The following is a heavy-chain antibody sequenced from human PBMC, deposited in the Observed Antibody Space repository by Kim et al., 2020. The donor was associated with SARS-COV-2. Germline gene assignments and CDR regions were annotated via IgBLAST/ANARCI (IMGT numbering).Heavy chain of an antibody. J-gene: IGHJ2*01. CDR1: GGSISSYY. D-gene: IGHD3-3*01. CDR3: ASDHREWLESTANWYFDL. CDR2: IYYSGST. Sequence: SETLSLTCTVSGGSISSYYWSWIRQPPGKGLEWIGYIYYSGSTNYNPSLKSRVTISVDTSKNQISLKLSSVTAAATAVYFCASDHREWLESTANWYFDLWGRGTLVTVSS. V-gene: IGHV4-59*01.